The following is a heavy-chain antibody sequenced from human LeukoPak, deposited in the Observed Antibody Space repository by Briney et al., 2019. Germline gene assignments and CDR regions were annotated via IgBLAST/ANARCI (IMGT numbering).Heavy chain of an antibody. D-gene: IGHD1-26*01. CDR2: ISGSGVTT. CDR1: GFTFSSYA. J-gene: IGHJ4*02. CDR3: AKDRIVGATTSYDYFDY. Sequence: GGSLRLSCAASGFTFSSYAMTWVRQAPGKGLEWVSAISGSGVTTYYADSVKGRFTISRDNSKNTLYLQVNSLRVEDTAVYYCAKDRIVGATTSYDYFDYWGQGTLVTVSS. V-gene: IGHV3-23*01.